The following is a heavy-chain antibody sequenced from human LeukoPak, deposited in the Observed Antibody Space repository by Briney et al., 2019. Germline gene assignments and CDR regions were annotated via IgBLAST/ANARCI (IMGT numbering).Heavy chain of an antibody. Sequence: GGSLRLSCAASGFTFSSYSMNWVRQAPGKGLEWVSSISSSSSYIYYADSVKGRFTISRDNGKNSLYLQMNSLRAEDTAVYYCARLAGGIYDFWSGYTYYFDYWGQGTLVTVSS. V-gene: IGHV3-21*01. J-gene: IGHJ4*02. D-gene: IGHD3-3*01. CDR3: ARLAGGIYDFWSGYTYYFDY. CDR2: ISSSSSYI. CDR1: GFTFSSYS.